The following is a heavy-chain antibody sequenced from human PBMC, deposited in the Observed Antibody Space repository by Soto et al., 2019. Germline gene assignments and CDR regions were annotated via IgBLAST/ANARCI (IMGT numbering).Heavy chain of an antibody. Sequence: ASVKASCKASGYTFTSYGISWVRQAPGQGLEWMGWISAYNGNTNYAQKLQGRVTMTTDTSTSTAYMELRSLRSDDTAVYYCARGRYYDILTGYTYDWFDPWGQGTLVTVSS. D-gene: IGHD3-9*01. CDR1: GYTFTSYG. CDR3: ARGRYYDILTGYTYDWFDP. V-gene: IGHV1-18*01. J-gene: IGHJ5*02. CDR2: ISAYNGNT.